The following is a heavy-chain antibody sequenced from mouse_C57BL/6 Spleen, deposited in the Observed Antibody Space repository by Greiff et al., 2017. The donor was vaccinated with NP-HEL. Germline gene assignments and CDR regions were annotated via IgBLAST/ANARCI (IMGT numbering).Heavy chain of an antibody. J-gene: IGHJ1*03. V-gene: IGHV5-16*01. CDR3: ARVLGSSFWYFDV. D-gene: IGHD1-1*01. CDR1: GFTFSDYY. CDR2: INYDGSST. Sequence: EVHLVESEGGLVQPGSSMKLSCTASGFTFSDYYMAWVRQVPEKGLEWVANINYDGSSTYYLDSLKSRFIISRDNAKNILYLQMSSLKSEDTATYYCARVLGSSFWYFDVWGTGTTVTVSS.